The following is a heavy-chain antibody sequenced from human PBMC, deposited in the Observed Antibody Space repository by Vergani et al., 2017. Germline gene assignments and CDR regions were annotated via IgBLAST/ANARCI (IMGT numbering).Heavy chain of an antibody. Sequence: QVQLVQSGAEVKKPGASVKVSCKASGYTFTSYGISWVRQAPGQGLEWMGWISAYNGNTNYAQKLQGRVTMTTDTSTSTAYMELRSLRSDDTAVYYCARDFSNDDILTGYRDLDYWGQGTLVTVSS. CDR2: ISAYNGNT. CDR3: ARDFSNDDILTGYRDLDY. V-gene: IGHV1-18*01. D-gene: IGHD3-9*01. J-gene: IGHJ4*02. CDR1: GYTFTSYG.